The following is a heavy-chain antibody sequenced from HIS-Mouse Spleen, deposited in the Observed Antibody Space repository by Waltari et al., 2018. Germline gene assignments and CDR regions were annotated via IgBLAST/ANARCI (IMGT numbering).Heavy chain of an antibody. D-gene: IGHD6-19*01. V-gene: IGHV3-30*18. CDR1: GFTFSSSV. Sequence: QVQLVESGGGGFQPGRSRRLSCAASGFTFSSSVMHWVRQAPGKGLEWVAVISYDGSNKYYADSVKGRFTISRDNSKNTLYLQMNSLRAEDTAVYYCAKASSGWLDYWGQGTLVTVSS. CDR3: AKASSGWLDY. J-gene: IGHJ4*02. CDR2: ISYDGSNK.